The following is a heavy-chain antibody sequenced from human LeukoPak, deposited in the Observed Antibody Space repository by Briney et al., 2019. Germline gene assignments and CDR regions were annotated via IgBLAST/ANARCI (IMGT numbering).Heavy chain of an antibody. CDR1: GYTFTGYY. CDR3: ARAYYYGSGSYSYYFDY. J-gene: IGHJ4*02. CDR2: INPNSGGT. D-gene: IGHD3-10*01. V-gene: IGHV1-2*06. Sequence: ASVKVSCKASGYTFTGYYMHWVRQALGQGLEWMGRINPNSGGTNYAQKFQGRVTMTRDTSISTAYMELSRLRSDDTAVYYCARAYYYGSGSYSYYFDYWGQGTLVTVSS.